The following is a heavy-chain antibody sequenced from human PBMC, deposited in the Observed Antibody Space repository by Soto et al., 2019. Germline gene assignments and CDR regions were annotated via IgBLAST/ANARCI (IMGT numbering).Heavy chain of an antibody. D-gene: IGHD6-13*01. V-gene: IGHV5-51*01. CDR2: IYPGDSDT. CDR3: ARPPDFGSSWYDNDY. CDR1: GYSFTSYW. Sequence: GESLKISCKGSGYSFTSYWIGWVRQMPGKGLEWMGIIYPGDSDTRYSPSFQGQVTISADKSISTAYLQWSSLKASDTAMYYCARPPDFGSSWYDNDYWGQGTLVTVSS. J-gene: IGHJ4*02.